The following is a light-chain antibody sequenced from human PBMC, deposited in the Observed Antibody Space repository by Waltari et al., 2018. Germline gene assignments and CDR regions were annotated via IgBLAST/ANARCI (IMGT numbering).Light chain of an antibody. V-gene: IGLV2-14*03. Sequence: QSALTQPASVSGSPGQSITISCTGTSSDIGGYNYVSWYQTHPGKAPKLMIYDVTKRPSVFFYRFSVSKSCNTSALTISGLQAEHEADYYCSSYTSTSTLGRFGGGTKLTVL. J-gene: IGLJ2*01. CDR3: SSYTSTSTLGR. CDR1: SSDIGGYNY. CDR2: DVT.